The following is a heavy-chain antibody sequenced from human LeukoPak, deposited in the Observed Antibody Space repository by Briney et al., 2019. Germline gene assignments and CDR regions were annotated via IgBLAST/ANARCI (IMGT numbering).Heavy chain of an antibody. V-gene: IGHV1-69*05. CDR2: IIPIFGTA. Sequence: SVKVSCKASGGTFSSYAISWVRQAPGQGLEWMGGIIPIFGTANYAQKFQGRVTITTDESTSTAYMELSSLGSEDTAVYYCARASDFWSGNYYYYYMDVWGKGTTVTVSS. CDR1: GGTFSSYA. CDR3: ARASDFWSGNYYYYYMDV. D-gene: IGHD3-3*01. J-gene: IGHJ6*03.